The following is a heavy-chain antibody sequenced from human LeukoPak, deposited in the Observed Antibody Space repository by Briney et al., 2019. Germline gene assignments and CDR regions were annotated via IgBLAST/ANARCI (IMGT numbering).Heavy chain of an antibody. V-gene: IGHV1-46*01. J-gene: IGHJ6*02. CDR3: ARDKRTGTYYYGMDV. Sequence: ASVKVSCKASGYTFTSYYMHWVRQAPGQGLEWMGIINPSGGSTSYAQKFRGRVTMTRDTSTSTVYMELSSLGSEDTAVYYCARDKRTGTYYYGMDVWGQGTTVTVSS. CDR2: INPSGGST. CDR1: GYTFTSYY. D-gene: IGHD1-1*01.